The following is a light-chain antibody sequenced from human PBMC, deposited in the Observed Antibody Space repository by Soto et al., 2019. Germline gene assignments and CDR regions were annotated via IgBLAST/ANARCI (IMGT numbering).Light chain of an antibody. CDR3: QQSYSTPLT. CDR2: AAS. J-gene: IGKJ4*01. V-gene: IGKV1-39*01. CDR1: QSXXXX. Sequence: DIQMTQSPSSLSASVGXXXTITCRASQSXXXXLXWYQQKPGKAPKLLIYAASSLQSGVPSRFSGSGSGTDFTLTISSLQPEDFATYYCQQSYSTPLTFGGGTKVEIK.